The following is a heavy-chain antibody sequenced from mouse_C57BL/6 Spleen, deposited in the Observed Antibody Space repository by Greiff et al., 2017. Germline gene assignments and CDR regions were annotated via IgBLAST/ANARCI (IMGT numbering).Heavy chain of an antibody. CDR2: INPGSGGT. V-gene: IGHV1-54*01. Sequence: VQLVESGAELVRPGTSVKVSCKASGYAFTNYLIEWVKQRPGQGLEWIGVINPGSGGTNYNEKFKGKATLTADKSSSTAYMQLSSLTSEDSAVYFCARRNYYGEGYFDVWGTGTTVTVSS. CDR3: ARRNYYGEGYFDV. D-gene: IGHD1-1*01. CDR1: GYAFTNYL. J-gene: IGHJ1*03.